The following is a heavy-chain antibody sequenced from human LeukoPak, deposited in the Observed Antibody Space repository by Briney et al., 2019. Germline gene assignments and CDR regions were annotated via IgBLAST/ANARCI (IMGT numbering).Heavy chain of an antibody. V-gene: IGHV3-48*04. CDR2: ISSSSGTI. CDR3: ARTRGYSYGLIDY. Sequence: GGSLRLSCAASGFTFSTYSINWVRQAPGKGLEWVSYISSSSGTIYYADSVKGRFTTSRDNAKNSLYLQMNSLRAEDTAVYYCARTRGYSYGLIDYWGQGTLVTVSS. J-gene: IGHJ4*02. CDR1: GFTFSTYS. D-gene: IGHD5-18*01.